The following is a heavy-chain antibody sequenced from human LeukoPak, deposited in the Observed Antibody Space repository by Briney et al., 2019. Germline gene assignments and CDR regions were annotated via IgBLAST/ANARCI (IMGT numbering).Heavy chain of an antibody. Sequence: SETLSLTCAVYGGSFSGYYWSWIRQPPGKGLEWIGEINHSGSTDYNPSLKSRVTISVDTSKSQFSLKLSSLRSEDTAVYYCARARGRTSFDPWGQGTLVTVSS. V-gene: IGHV4-34*01. CDR3: ARARGRTSFDP. CDR1: GGSFSGYY. CDR2: INHSGST. D-gene: IGHD1-1*01. J-gene: IGHJ5*02.